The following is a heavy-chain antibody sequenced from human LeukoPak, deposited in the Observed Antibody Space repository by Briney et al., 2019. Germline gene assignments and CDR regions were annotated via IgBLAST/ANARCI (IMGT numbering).Heavy chain of an antibody. V-gene: IGHV3-23*01. CDR3: AKDIQLST. CDR2: ISFSGDNS. J-gene: IGHJ3*01. D-gene: IGHD5-24*01. Sequence: GGSLRLSCAASGFTFSSYTMTWVRQAPGEGLEWVSLISFSGDNSYYADSVKGRFTISRDNSKNTLSLQMNSLRVEDTAIYYCAKDIQLSTWGLGTMVTVSS. CDR1: GFTFSSYT.